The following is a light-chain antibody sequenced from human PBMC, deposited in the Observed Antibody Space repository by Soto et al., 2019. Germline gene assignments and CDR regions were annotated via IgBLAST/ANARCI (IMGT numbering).Light chain of an antibody. CDR2: FNSDGGH. V-gene: IGLV4-69*01. CDR3: QTGGAGIGV. CDR1: SGHSTYA. Sequence: QLVLTQSPSASASLGASVKLTCTLDSGHSTYAIAWHQQQPEKGPRYLMKFNSDGGHTKGDGIPVRFSGSSSGAEGYLTISGLQFGDEADYSCQTGGAGIGVFGGGTRLTVL. J-gene: IGLJ3*02.